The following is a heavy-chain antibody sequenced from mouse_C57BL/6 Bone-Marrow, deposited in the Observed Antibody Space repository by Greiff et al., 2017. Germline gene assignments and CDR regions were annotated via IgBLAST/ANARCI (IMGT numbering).Heavy chain of an antibody. CDR1: GYSITSGYD. CDR2: ISYSGST. V-gene: IGHV3-1*01. CDR3: ARETTTVARYFDV. J-gene: IGHJ1*03. D-gene: IGHD1-1*01. Sequence: DVKLVESGPGMVKPSQSLSLTCTVTGYSITSGYDWHWIRHFPGNKLEWMGYISYSGSTNYNPSLKSRISITHDTSKNHFFLKLNSVTTEDTATYYCARETTTVARYFDVWGTGTTVTVSS.